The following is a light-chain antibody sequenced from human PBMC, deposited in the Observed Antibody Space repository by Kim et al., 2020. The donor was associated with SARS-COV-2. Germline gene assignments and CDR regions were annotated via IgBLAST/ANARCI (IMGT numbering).Light chain of an antibody. CDR1: SSDVGGYNS. J-gene: IGLJ1*01. CDR2: DVS. Sequence: GQSITVSCTGTSSDVGGYNSVSWYQQHPGKAPKLMIYDVSERAAGVSNRFSGSQSGNTASLTISGLRAEDEADYYCSSHTTSSTYVFGSGTKVTVL. V-gene: IGLV2-14*03. CDR3: SSHTTSSTYV.